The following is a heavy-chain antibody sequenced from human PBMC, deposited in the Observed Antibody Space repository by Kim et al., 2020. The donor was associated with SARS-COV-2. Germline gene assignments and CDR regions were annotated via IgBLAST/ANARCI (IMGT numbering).Heavy chain of an antibody. CDR3: ARDLGSAMVTSDY. D-gene: IGHD5-18*01. J-gene: IGHJ4*02. Sequence: YNPALKSRVTISGDTSKNQFSLKLSSVTAADTAVYYCARDLGSAMVTSDYWGQGTLVTVSS. V-gene: IGHV4-39*07.